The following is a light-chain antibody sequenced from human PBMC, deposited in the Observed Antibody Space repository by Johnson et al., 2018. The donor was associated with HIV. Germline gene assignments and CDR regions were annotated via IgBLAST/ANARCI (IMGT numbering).Light chain of an antibody. CDR1: SSNIGNNY. Sequence: QAVLTQPPSVSAAPGQKVTISCSGSSSNIGNNYVSWYQQLPGTAPKLLIYDNNKRPSGIPDRFSGSKSGTSATLGIIELQTGDEADYYCGTWDSSLSTGYVFGSGTKVTVL. J-gene: IGLJ1*01. CDR3: GTWDSSLSTGYV. CDR2: DNN. V-gene: IGLV1-51*01.